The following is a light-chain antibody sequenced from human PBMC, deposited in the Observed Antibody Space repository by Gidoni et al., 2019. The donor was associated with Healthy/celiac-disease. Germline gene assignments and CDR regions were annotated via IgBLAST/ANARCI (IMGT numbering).Light chain of an antibody. CDR1: QSISSY. Sequence: DIQMTQSPSSLSASVGDRVTITCRASQSISSYLNWYQQKPGKAPKLLIYAASSLQSGVPSRFRGSGSGTDFTLTISSLQREDFATYYCQQSYSTPPTFAQGTKVEIK. V-gene: IGKV1-39*01. CDR2: AAS. J-gene: IGKJ1*01. CDR3: QQSYSTPPT.